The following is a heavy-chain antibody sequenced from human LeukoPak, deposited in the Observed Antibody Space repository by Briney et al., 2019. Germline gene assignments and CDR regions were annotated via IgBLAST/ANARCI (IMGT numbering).Heavy chain of an antibody. J-gene: IGHJ5*02. CDR1: GFSFSSYS. CDR2: ISSASSTI. Sequence: GGSLRLSCAASGFSFSSYSMNWVRQAPGKGLEWVSYISSASSTIWYSDSVKGRFTISRDNARNSLFLQMNSLRVEDTAMYYCASQSYARFDPWGQGTLVTVSS. D-gene: IGHD3-16*01. V-gene: IGHV3-48*04. CDR3: ASQSYARFDP.